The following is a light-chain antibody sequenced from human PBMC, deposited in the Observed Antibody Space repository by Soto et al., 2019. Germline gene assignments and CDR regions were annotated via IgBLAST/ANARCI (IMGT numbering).Light chain of an antibody. Sequence: QCAPTQPPSASGSPGQSVTISCTGTSSDVGGSKFVSWYQQHPGKAPKLIIYEVSKRPSGVTNRFSGSKSGNTASLTVSGLKTEEEADYYCGSYAGSSSLFGTETTLSAL. J-gene: IGLJ1*01. CDR2: EVS. CDR1: SSDVGGSKF. CDR3: GSYAGSSSL. V-gene: IGLV2-8*01.